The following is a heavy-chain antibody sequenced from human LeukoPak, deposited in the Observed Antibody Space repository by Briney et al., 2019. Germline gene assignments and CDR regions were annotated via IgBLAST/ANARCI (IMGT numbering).Heavy chain of an antibody. V-gene: IGHV1-2*02. CDR1: GYTFTGYY. Sequence: GASVKVSCKASGYTFTGYYMHWVRQAPGQGLEWLGWINPNSGGTNYAQKFQGRVTMTRDTSISTAYMELSRLRSDDTAVYYCARADYYSYYMDVWGKGSTVTVSS. J-gene: IGHJ6*03. CDR3: ARADYYSYYMDV. CDR2: INPNSGGT.